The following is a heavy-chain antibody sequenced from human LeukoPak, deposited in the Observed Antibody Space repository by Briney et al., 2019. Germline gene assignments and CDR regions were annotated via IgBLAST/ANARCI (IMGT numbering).Heavy chain of an antibody. Sequence: SETLSLTCTVSGGSVNSGNYYWSWIRQPPGKGLEWIGFIYYSGSTNYSPSLKSRVTISVDTSKNQFSLKLSSVTAADTAVYYCARDPSGYFNYWGQGTLATVSS. V-gene: IGHV4-61*01. J-gene: IGHJ4*02. D-gene: IGHD3-22*01. CDR1: GGSVNSGNYY. CDR3: ARDPSGYFNY. CDR2: IYYSGST.